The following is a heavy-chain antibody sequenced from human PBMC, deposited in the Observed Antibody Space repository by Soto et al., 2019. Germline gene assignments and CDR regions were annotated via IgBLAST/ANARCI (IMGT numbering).Heavy chain of an antibody. V-gene: IGHV1-69*02. Sequence: QVQLVQSGTEVKKPGSSVKVSCKASGDTFSFYTINWVRQAPGLGLEWVGRINPIVSMSNYAQKFQGRVSMTADKATSTAYMELRGLRSDDTAMYFCAASYGSGYRAFDYWGPGALVIVSS. CDR2: INPIVSMS. CDR3: AASYGSGYRAFDY. J-gene: IGHJ4*02. CDR1: GDTFSFYT. D-gene: IGHD3-10*01.